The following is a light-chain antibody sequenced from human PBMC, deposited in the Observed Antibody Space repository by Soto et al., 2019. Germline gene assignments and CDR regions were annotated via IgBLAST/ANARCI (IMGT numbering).Light chain of an antibody. CDR1: QSISTY. V-gene: IGKV1-39*01. CDR3: HQTYSTPQT. CDR2: AAS. Sequence: DIQMTQSPSSLSASVGDRVTITFRASQSISTYLNWYQQKPGKAPKLLIYAASTFPSGVPSRFGGSGSGTELPLTITCMQPEDFGTHYCHQTYSTPQTFGQGTKVDIK. J-gene: IGKJ1*01.